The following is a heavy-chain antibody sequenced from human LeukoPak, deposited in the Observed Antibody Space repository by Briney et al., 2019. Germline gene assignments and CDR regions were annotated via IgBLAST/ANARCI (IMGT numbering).Heavy chain of an antibody. CDR2: INTDGSST. D-gene: IGHD3-22*01. CDR1: GFTFSSYW. CDR3: ARDRAYYYDSSGYNPPGDY. Sequence: GGSLRLSCAASGFTFSSYWMHWVRQAPGKGLVWVSRINTDGSSTSYADSVKGRFTISRDNAKNTLYLQMNSLRAEDTAVYYCARDRAYYYDSSGYNPPGDYWGQGTLVTVSS. V-gene: IGHV3-74*01. J-gene: IGHJ4*02.